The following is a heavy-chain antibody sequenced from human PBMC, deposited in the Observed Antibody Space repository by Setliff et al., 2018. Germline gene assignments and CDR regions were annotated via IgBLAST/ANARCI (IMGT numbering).Heavy chain of an antibody. CDR2: INPSGGST. D-gene: IGHD1-26*01. CDR3: ARRMWELRSDAFDI. Sequence: ASVKVSCKASGYTFTDYYIHWVRQAPGQGLEWMGIINPSGGSTSYAQKFQGRVTMTGDTSTSTVYMELSSLRSEDTAVYYCARRMWELRSDAFDIWGQGTMVTVSS. V-gene: IGHV1-46*01. J-gene: IGHJ3*02. CDR1: GYTFTDYY.